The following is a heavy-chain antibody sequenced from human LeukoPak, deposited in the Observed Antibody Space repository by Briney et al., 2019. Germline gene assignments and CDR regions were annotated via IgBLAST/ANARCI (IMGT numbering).Heavy chain of an antibody. CDR2: ISYDGSNK. Sequence: GGSLRLSCAASGSTFSSYGMDWVRQAPGKGLEWVAVISYDGSNKYYVDSVKGRFTISRDNSKNTLYLQMNSLRAEDTAVYYCAKDAGATGLIDYWGQGTLVTVSS. V-gene: IGHV3-30*18. D-gene: IGHD1-26*01. CDR1: GSTFSSYG. CDR3: AKDAGATGLIDY. J-gene: IGHJ4*02.